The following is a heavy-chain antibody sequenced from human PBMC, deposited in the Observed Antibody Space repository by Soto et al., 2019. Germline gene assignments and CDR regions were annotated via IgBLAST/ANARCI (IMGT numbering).Heavy chain of an antibody. V-gene: IGHV3-64D*08. CDR2: ISSNGGST. CDR3: VKDNKVEYYDFWSGYYTPAPSDAFDI. D-gene: IGHD3-3*01. CDR1: GFTFSSYA. J-gene: IGHJ3*02. Sequence: GGSLRLSCSASGFTFSSYAMHWVRQAPGKGLEYVSAISSNGGSTYYADSVKGRFTISRDDSKNTLYLQMSSLRAEDTAVYYCVKDNKVEYYDFWSGYYTPAPSDAFDIWGQGTMVTVSS.